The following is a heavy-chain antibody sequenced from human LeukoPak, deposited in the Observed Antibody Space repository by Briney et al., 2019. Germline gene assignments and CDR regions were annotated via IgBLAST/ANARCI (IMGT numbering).Heavy chain of an antibody. Sequence: ASVKVSCKASGYTFTGYYMHWVRQAPGQGLEWMGWINPNSGGTNYAQKFQGRVTMTRDMSTSTVYMELSSLRSEDTAVYYCARRGDYSNYKGAFDIWGQGTMVTVSS. CDR1: GYTFTGYY. CDR3: ARRGDYSNYKGAFDI. J-gene: IGHJ3*02. CDR2: INPNSGGT. D-gene: IGHD4-11*01. V-gene: IGHV1-2*02.